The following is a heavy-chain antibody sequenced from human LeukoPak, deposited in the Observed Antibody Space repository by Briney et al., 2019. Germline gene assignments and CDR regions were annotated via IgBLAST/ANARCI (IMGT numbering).Heavy chain of an antibody. Sequence: GGSLRLSCAASGFTFSSYSMNWVRRAPGKGLEWVSSISSSSSYIYYADSVKGRFTISRDNAKNSLYLQMNSLRAEDTAVYYCASHWVGYCSSTSCFDAFDIWGQGAMVTVSS. V-gene: IGHV3-21*01. CDR1: GFTFSSYS. J-gene: IGHJ3*02. CDR3: ASHWVGYCSSTSCFDAFDI. CDR2: ISSSSSYI. D-gene: IGHD2-2*01.